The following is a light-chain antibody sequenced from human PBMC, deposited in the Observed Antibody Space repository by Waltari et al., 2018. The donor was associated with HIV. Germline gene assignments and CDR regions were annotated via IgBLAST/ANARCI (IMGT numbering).Light chain of an antibody. Sequence: SYVLTQPPSVSVAPGRTARVPCGGTNIGSKSVHGYQQKPGQAPDLVIYDDNDRPAGIPERFSGSNSGNTATLTNSRVEAGDEADYCCQVWDSSTERYVFGTGTKVTVL. V-gene: IGLV3-21*04. CDR3: QVWDSSTERYV. CDR1: NIGSKS. CDR2: DDN. J-gene: IGLJ1*01.